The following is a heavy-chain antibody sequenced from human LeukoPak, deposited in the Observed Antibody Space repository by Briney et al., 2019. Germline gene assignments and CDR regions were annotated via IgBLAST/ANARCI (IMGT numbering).Heavy chain of an antibody. J-gene: IGHJ4*02. CDR1: GFTFSSYA. V-gene: IGHV3-23*01. CDR3: ATLPRYCTNGVCYDY. CDR2: ISGSGGST. D-gene: IGHD2-8*01. Sequence: GGCLRLSCAASGFTFSSYAMNWVRQAPGKGLEWVSAISGSGGSTYYADSVKGRFTISRDNSKNTLYLQMNSLRAEDTAVYYCATLPRYCTNGVCYDYWGQGTLVTVSS.